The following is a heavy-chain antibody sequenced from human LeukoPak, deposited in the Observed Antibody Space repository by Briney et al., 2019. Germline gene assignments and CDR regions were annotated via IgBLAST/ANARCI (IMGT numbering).Heavy chain of an antibody. V-gene: IGHV3-30*18. Sequence: GGSLRLSCAASGFTFSSYGMHWVRQAPGKGLEWVAVISYDGNNKYYADSVKGRFTISRDNSKNTLYLQMNSLRAEDTSVYYCAKEPKFYDILSDAFDIWGQGTMVTVSS. CDR1: GFTFSSYG. D-gene: IGHD3-9*01. J-gene: IGHJ3*02. CDR2: ISYDGNNK. CDR3: AKEPKFYDILSDAFDI.